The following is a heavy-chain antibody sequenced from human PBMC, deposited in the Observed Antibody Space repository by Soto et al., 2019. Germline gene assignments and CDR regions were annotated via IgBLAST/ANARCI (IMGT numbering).Heavy chain of an antibody. CDR1: GIRFSSYE. CDR2: ISESGYST. J-gene: IGHJ6*02. D-gene: IGHD6-19*01. CDR3: ARDQEVHDSRGHKIRAMDV. V-gene: IGHV3-48*03. Sequence: GGSLRLSCAASGIRFSSYEMNWVRQAPGKRLEWISYISESGYSTYYADAVKGRFAISRDNAKNLLYLQMNSLRVDDTAVYYCARDQEVHDSRGHKIRAMDVWGQGTRVTVPS.